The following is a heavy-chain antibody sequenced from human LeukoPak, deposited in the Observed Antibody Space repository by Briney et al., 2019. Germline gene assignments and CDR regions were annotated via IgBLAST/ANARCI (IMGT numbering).Heavy chain of an antibody. CDR1: GFTFSSYF. D-gene: IGHD4-23*01. CDR3: ARVRGDYGGISDY. V-gene: IGHV3-7*05. CDR2: IHPDGSDK. Sequence: GGSLRLSYAASGFTFSSYFMNWVRQAPGKGLEWVAKIHPDGSDKYYVDSVKGRFTISRDNAKSSLHLQMNSLRAEDTAVYYCARVRGDYGGISDYWGQGTLVTVSS. J-gene: IGHJ4*02.